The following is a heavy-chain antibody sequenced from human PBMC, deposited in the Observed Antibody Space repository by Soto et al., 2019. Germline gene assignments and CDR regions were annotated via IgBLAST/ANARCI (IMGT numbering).Heavy chain of an antibody. Sequence: VGPLRLSCAASGFTFGSYSVNCVRQAPVKVLEWISLISNSGSDIFYADSVKGRFTISRDNAKSSLFLQMNNLRAEDTAVYYCARGVKGYSYGLYYFDTWGQGTLVTVSS. CDR3: ARGVKGYSYGLYYFDT. V-gene: IGHV3-21*01. J-gene: IGHJ4*02. D-gene: IGHD5-18*01. CDR1: GFTFGSYS. CDR2: ISNSGSDI.